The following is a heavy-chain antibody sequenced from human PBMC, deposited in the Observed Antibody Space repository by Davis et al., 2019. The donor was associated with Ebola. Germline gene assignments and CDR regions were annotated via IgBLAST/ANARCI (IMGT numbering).Heavy chain of an antibody. CDR2: ISYDGSNK. CDR3: ASEDRI. Sequence: GESLKISCAASGFTFSSYAMHWVRQAPGKGLEWVAVISYDGSNKYYADSVKGRFTISRDNSKNTLYLQMNSLRAEDTAVYYCASEDRIWGQGTMVTVSS. J-gene: IGHJ3*02. D-gene: IGHD3-22*01. V-gene: IGHV3-30-3*01. CDR1: GFTFSSYA.